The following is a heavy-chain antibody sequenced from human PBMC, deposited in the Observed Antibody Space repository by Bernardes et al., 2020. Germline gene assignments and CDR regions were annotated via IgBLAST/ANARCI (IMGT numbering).Heavy chain of an antibody. D-gene: IGHD6-13*01. CDR3: ARVLAAAGDYYHYMDF. CDR1: GFTFSSYS. Sequence: EGSLRLSCAASGFTFSSYSMNWVRQAPGTGLAWLSSISTGSSYLHYADSVKGRFTIARDNAKNSLYLQMNSLRAEDTAVYYCARVLAAAGDYYHYMDFWGKGTTVTGSS. V-gene: IGHV3-21*01. CDR2: ISTGSSYL. J-gene: IGHJ6*03.